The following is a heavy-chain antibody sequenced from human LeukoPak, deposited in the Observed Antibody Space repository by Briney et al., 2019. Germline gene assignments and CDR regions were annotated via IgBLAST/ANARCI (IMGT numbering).Heavy chain of an antibody. CDR3: ASLAGGYFFDH. Sequence: PGGSLRLSCAASGFTFSSYWMSWVRQAPGKGLEWVSYISSSGNTTYNADSVKGRITISRDNAKNSLYLQINSPRVEDTAVYYCASLAGGYFFDHWGQGTLVTVSS. J-gene: IGHJ4*02. D-gene: IGHD1-26*01. CDR1: GFTFSSYW. CDR2: ISSSGNTT. V-gene: IGHV3-48*04.